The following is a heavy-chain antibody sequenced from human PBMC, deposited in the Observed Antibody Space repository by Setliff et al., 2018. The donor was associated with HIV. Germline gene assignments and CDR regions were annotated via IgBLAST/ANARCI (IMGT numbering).Heavy chain of an antibody. D-gene: IGHD6-19*01. CDR2: VSYDGGNI. V-gene: IGHV3-30*04. Sequence: GGSLRLSCAASGFTFSSYALHWVRQAPGKGLEWVAVVSYDGGNIYYADSVKGRFTISRDNSKNTLYLQMNSLRAEDTAVYYCARDWAGPGFQHWGQGTLVTVSS. J-gene: IGHJ1*01. CDR1: GFTFSSYA. CDR3: ARDWAGPGFQH.